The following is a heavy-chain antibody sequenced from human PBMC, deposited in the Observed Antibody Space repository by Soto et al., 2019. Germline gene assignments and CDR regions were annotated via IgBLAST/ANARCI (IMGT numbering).Heavy chain of an antibody. CDR1: GLTCDDYA. Sequence: TGLSLRLSYAASGLTCDDYARHWVRQVLGKGLEWVSSISWNSGNIGYADSVKGRFTTSRDNAKNSLYLQMNSLRPEDTALYYCVRSKGGYSYGTPFDYWGQGTLVTVPS. J-gene: IGHJ4*02. CDR2: ISWNSGNI. V-gene: IGHV3-9*01. D-gene: IGHD5-18*01. CDR3: VRSKGGYSYGTPFDY.